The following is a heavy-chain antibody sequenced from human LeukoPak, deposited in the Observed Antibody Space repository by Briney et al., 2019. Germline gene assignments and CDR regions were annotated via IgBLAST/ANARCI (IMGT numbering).Heavy chain of an antibody. V-gene: IGHV3-7*01. D-gene: IGHD3-3*01. CDR3: ARLREIPVFGVVTKSTSYFDY. CDR2: IKQDRREK. J-gene: IGHJ4*02. Sequence: PGGSLRLSCAASGFTFTNYWMSWVRQAPGKGLELVANIKQDRREKYYVDSVKGRFTISRDNAKNSVYLQMNSLRAEDTAVYYCARLREIPVFGVVTKSTSYFDYWGQGTLVTVSS. CDR1: GFTFTNYW.